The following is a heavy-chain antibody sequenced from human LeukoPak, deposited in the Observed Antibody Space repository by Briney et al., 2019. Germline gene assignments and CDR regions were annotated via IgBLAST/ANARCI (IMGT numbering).Heavy chain of an antibody. CDR1: GYTFTSYD. CDR3: ARDGCCSSTSCYNWFDP. CDR2: INPSGGST. Sequence: ASVKVSCKASGYTFTSYDINWVRQAPGQGLEWMGIINPSGGSTSYAQKFQGRVTMTRDTSTSTVYMELSSLRSEDTAVYYCARDGCCSSTSCYNWFDPWGQGTLVTVSS. J-gene: IGHJ5*02. V-gene: IGHV1-46*01. D-gene: IGHD2-2*01.